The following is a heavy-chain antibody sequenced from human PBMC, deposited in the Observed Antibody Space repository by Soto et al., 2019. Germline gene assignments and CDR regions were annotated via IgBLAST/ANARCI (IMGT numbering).Heavy chain of an antibody. CDR2: ISGSGDNT. CDR3: AKAQFSGTSKTLDY. CDR1: GFPFSIYA. Sequence: EVQLLESGGGLVQPGGSLRLSCAASGFPFSIYAMYWVRQAPGKGLEWVSSISGSGDNTYYAGSVKGQFTISRDNSKNTRYLQMNSLRGEDTAVYYCAKAQFSGTSKTLDYWGQGTLVTVST. D-gene: IGHD1-26*01. J-gene: IGHJ4*02. V-gene: IGHV3-23*01.